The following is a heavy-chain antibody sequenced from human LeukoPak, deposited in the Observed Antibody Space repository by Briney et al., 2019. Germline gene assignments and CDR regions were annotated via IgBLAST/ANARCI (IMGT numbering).Heavy chain of an antibody. D-gene: IGHD2-15*01. J-gene: IGHJ6*02. CDR1: GGSFSGYY. CDR3: ARGPGYCSGGSCYPYYYYGMDV. CDR2: INHNGST. V-gene: IGHV4-34*01. Sequence: SETLSLTCAVYGGSFSGYYWSWIRQPPGKGLEWIGEINHNGSTNYNPSLKSRVTISVDTSKNQFSLKLSSVTAADTAVYYCARGPGYCSGGSCYPYYYYGMDVWGQGTTVTVSS.